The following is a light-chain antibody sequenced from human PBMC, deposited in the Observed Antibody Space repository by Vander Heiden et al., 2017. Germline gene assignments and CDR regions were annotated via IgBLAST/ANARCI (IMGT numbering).Light chain of an antibody. Sequence: DIVMTQSPDSLTVSLGERATINCKSRQSVLYSSNNKNYLAWFQQRPGQPPKLLISWASTRESGVPDRFSASGSGTDFTLTISSLQAEDVAVYYCQQYYSLPLTFGPGTKVNIK. CDR3: QQYYSLPLT. CDR2: WAS. V-gene: IGKV4-1*01. J-gene: IGKJ3*01. CDR1: QSVLYSSNNKNY.